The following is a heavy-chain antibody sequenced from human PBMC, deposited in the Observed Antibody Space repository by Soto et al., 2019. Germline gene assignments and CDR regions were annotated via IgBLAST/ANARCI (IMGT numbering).Heavy chain of an antibody. J-gene: IGHJ4*02. D-gene: IGHD3-22*01. CDR2: INSDGSST. CDR1: GFTFSSYW. V-gene: IGHV3-74*01. Sequence: EVQLVESGGGLVQPGGSLRLSCAASGFTFSSYWMHWVRQAPGKGLVWVSRINSDGSSTSYADSVKGRSTISRDNAKNTLYLQMNSLRAEDTAVYYCAREDGHYYDSSGYWDYWGQGTLVTVSS. CDR3: AREDGHYYDSSGYWDY.